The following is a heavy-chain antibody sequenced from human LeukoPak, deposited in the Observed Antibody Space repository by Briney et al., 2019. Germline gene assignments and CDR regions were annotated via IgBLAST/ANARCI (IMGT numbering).Heavy chain of an antibody. CDR2: INPNSGGT. V-gene: IGHV1-2*02. CDR3: ARGDSSWYHYFDY. D-gene: IGHD6-13*01. Sequence: GASVKVSCKASGYTFTGYYMHWVRQAPGQGLEWMGWINPNSGGTNYAQKLQGRVTMTTDTSTSTAYMELRSLRSDDTAVYYCARGDSSWYHYFDYWGQGTLVTVSS. J-gene: IGHJ4*02. CDR1: GYTFTGYY.